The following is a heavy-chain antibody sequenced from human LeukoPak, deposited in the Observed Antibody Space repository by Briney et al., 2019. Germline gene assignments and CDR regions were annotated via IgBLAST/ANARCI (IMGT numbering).Heavy chain of an antibody. CDR2: MYYTRST. CDR3: ARLITMVRGLISLDY. Sequence: PPQTLSLTRTVYTGSISSNYWSWIRQPPGNGLGWIGDMYYTRSTDLTPALKSRFTISVDRSKNQFSLKLSSVTAADTAVYYCARLITMVRGLISLDYWGQGTLVTVSS. CDR1: TGSISSNY. V-gene: IGHV4-59*01. J-gene: IGHJ4*02. D-gene: IGHD3-10*01.